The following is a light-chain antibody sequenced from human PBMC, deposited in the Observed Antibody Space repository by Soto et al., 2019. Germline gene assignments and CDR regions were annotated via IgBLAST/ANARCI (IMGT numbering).Light chain of an antibody. V-gene: IGKV3-20*01. CDR3: QQYGSSPT. CDR1: QSVSSN. CDR2: GAS. Sequence: EIVMTQSPASLSLSPGERATRSCRTSQSVSSNLAWYQQKPGQAPRLLIYGASSRATGIPDRFSGSGSGTDFTLTISRLEPEDFAVYYCQQYGSSPTFGQGTKVDIK. J-gene: IGKJ1*01.